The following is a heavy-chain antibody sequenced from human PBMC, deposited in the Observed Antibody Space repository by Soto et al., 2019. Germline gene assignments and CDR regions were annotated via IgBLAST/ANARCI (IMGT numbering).Heavy chain of an antibody. J-gene: IGHJ6*02. V-gene: IGHV4-31*03. CDR1: GGSISSGGYY. Sequence: SETLSLTCTVSGGSISSGGYYWSWIRQHPGKGLEWIGYIYYSGSTYYNPSLKSRVTISVDTSKNQFSLKLSSVTATDTAVYYCARDLPDTAMPDYYYYGMDVWGQGTTVTVSS. D-gene: IGHD5-18*01. CDR3: ARDLPDTAMPDYYYYGMDV. CDR2: IYYSGST.